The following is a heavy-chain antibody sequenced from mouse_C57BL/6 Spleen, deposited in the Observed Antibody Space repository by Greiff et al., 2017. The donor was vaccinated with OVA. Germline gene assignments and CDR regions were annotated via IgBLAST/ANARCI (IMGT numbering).Heavy chain of an antibody. Sequence: VQLKESGAELVRPGASVKLSCTASGFNIKDYYMHWVKQRPEQGLEWIGRIDPEDGDTEYAPKFQGKATMTADTSSNTAYLQLSSLTSEDTAVYYCTTGYGSSYRYWYFDVWGTGTTVTVSS. D-gene: IGHD1-1*01. V-gene: IGHV14-1*01. CDR3: TTGYGSSYRYWYFDV. CDR1: GFNIKDYY. CDR2: IDPEDGDT. J-gene: IGHJ1*03.